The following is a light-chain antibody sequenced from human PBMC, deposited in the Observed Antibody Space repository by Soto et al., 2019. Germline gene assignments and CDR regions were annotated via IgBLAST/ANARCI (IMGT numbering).Light chain of an antibody. CDR1: QGISSY. CDR3: PQLNSDPFT. J-gene: IGKJ5*01. V-gene: IGKV1-9*01. CDR2: AAS. Sequence: DIQVTQSPSFLAASVGDRVTITCRASQGISSYLAWYQQKPGKAPKLLIYAASTLQSGVPSRFSGSGSGTEFTLTISSLQPEDFATYYCPQLNSDPFTFGQVTRLE.